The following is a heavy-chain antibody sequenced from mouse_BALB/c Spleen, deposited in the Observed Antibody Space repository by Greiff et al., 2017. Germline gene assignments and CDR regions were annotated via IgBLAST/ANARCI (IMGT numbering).Heavy chain of an antibody. CDR1: GYSITSGYY. CDR3: ATLYGNYQGYFDY. CDR2: ISYDGSN. D-gene: IGHD2-1*01. J-gene: IGHJ2*01. V-gene: IGHV3-6*02. Sequence: EVHLVESGPGLVKPSQSLSLTCSVTGYSITSGYYWNWIRQFPGNKLEWMGYISYDGSNNYNPSLKNRISITRDTSKNQFFLKLNSVTTEDTATYYCATLYGNYQGYFDYWGQGTTLTVSS.